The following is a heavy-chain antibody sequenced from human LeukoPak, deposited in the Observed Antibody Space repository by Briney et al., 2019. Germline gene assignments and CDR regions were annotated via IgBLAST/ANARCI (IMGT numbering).Heavy chain of an antibody. CDR3: AKEDYDYVWGSYPDPYYYYGMDV. CDR2: ISGSGGST. D-gene: IGHD3-16*02. CDR1: GFTFSSYA. V-gene: IGHV3-23*01. J-gene: IGHJ6*02. Sequence: GGSLRLSCAASGFTFSSYAMSWVRQAPGKGLEWVSAISGSGGSTYYADSVKGRFTISRDNSKNTLYLQMNSLRAEGTAVYYCAKEDYDYVWGSYPDPYYYYGMDVWGQGTTVTVSS.